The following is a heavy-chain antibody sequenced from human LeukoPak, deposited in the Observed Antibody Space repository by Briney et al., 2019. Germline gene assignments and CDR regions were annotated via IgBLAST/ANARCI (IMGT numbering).Heavy chain of an antibody. V-gene: IGHV3-23*01. CDR1: GFTFSSYA. CDR2: ISGSGGST. CDR3: AKCIAVAGRSPDY. J-gene: IGHJ4*02. D-gene: IGHD6-19*01. Sequence: GGSLRLSCAASGFTFSSYAMSWVRQAPGKGLEWVSGISGSGGSTYYADAVKGRFTISRDNSKNTLYLQMNSLRAEDTAVYYCAKCIAVAGRSPDYWGRGTLVTVSS.